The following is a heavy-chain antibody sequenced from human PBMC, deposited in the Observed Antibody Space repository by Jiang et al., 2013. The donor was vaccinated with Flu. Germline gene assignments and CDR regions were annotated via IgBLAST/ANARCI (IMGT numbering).Heavy chain of an antibody. J-gene: IGHJ4*02. CDR3: VRGAPRLFDY. CDR1: GDSVSSNSAA. V-gene: IGHV6-1*01. CDR2: TYYRSKWYT. Sequence: SQTLSLTCAISGDSVSSNSAAWNWIRQSPSRGLEWLGRTYYRSKWYTNYAISVEGRITINPDTSKNQPSLQLNSVTPEDTAVYYCVRGAPRLFDYWGQGILVTVSS.